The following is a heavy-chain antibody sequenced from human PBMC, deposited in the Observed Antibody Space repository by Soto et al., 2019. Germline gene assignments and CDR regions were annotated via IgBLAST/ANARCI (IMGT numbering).Heavy chain of an antibody. CDR1: GYTFTSYD. V-gene: IGHV1-8*01. CDR2: MNPNSGNT. Sequence: GASVKVSCKASGYTFTSYDINWVRQATGQGLEWMGWMNPNSGNTGYAQKFQGRVTMTRNTSISTAYMELSSLRSEDTAVYYCASARQLAKYYYYGMDVWGQGTTVTVSS. CDR3: ASARQLAKYYYYGMDV. J-gene: IGHJ6*02. D-gene: IGHD6-6*01.